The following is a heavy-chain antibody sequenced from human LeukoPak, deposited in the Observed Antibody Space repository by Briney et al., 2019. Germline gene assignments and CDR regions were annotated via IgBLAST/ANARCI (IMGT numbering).Heavy chain of an antibody. CDR3: AREVSVMDAFDI. D-gene: IGHD2-21*01. CDR1: GYTFTSYD. J-gene: IGHJ3*02. V-gene: IGHV1-8*03. CDR2: MNPNSGNT. Sequence: ASVKVSCKASGYTFTSYDINWVRQATGQGPEWMGWMNPNSGNTGYAQKFQGRVTITRNTSISTAYMELSSLRSEDTAVYYCAREVSVMDAFDIWGQGTMVTVSS.